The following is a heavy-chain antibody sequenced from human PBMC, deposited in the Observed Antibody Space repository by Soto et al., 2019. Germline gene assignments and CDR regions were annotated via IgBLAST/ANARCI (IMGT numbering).Heavy chain of an antibody. J-gene: IGHJ4*02. CDR3: AKPRYNWNDLNLRTDY. D-gene: IGHD1-1*01. V-gene: IGHV3-30*18. CDR2: ISYDGSNK. CDR1: GFTFSSYG. Sequence: VQLVESGGGVVQPGRSLRLSCAASGFTFSSYGMHWVRQAPGKGLEWVAVISYDGSNKYYADSVKGRFTISRDNSKNTLYLQMNSLRAEDTAVYYCAKPRYNWNDLNLRTDYWGQGTLVTVSS.